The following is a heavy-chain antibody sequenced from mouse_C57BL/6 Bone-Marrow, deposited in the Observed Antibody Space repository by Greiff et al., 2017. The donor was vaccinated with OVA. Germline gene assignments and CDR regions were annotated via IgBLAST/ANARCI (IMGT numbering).Heavy chain of an antibody. J-gene: IGHJ2*01. CDR3: ARRGMYGSSFYFDY. V-gene: IGHV5-17*01. CDR1: GFSFSDYG. D-gene: IGHD1-1*01. CDR2: ISSGSSTI. Sequence: DVMLVESGGGLVKPGGSLPLSCAASGFSFSDYGMHWVRQAPEKGLEWVAYISSGSSTIYYADTVTGRFTISRDNAKNTLFRQMTRLRSEDTAMYCCARRGMYGSSFYFDYWGQGTTLTVSS.